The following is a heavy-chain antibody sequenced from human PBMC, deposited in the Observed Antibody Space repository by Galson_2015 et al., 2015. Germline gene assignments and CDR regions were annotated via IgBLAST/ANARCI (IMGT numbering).Heavy chain of an antibody. CDR2: ISSSGSNV. Sequence: SLRLSCAASGFTSRDYYMSWIRQAPGKGLEWVSYISSSGSNVYYADSVKGRFTISRDNAKNSLYLQMNSLRAEDTAVYYCARAIRDAFDIWGQETMVIVSS. D-gene: IGHD2-21*01. CDR3: ARAIRDAFDI. V-gene: IGHV3-11*01. CDR1: GFTSRDYY. J-gene: IGHJ3*02.